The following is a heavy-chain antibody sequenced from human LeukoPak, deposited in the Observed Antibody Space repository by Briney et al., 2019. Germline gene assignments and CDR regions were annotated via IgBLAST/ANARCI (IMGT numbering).Heavy chain of an antibody. CDR1: GNSISSGDNY. Sequence: PSQTLSLSCTVSGNSISSGDNYWSWIRQPAGKGLEWIGRIYTSGSTNYNPSLKSRVTISGDTSKNQFSLRLSSVTAADTAVYYCARENHVTYYYDSSGHNWFDPWGQGTLVTVSS. J-gene: IGHJ5*02. CDR2: IYTSGST. V-gene: IGHV4-61*02. CDR3: ARENHVTYYYDSSGHNWFDP. D-gene: IGHD3-22*01.